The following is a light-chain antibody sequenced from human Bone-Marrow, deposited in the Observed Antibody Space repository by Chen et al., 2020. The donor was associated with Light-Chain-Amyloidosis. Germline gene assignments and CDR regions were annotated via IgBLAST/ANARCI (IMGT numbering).Light chain of an antibody. CDR2: RDT. J-gene: IGLJ2*01. CDR3: QSADSSGTYEVR. Sequence: SYDLTQTPIVSLSPGHTARITCSGDDLPTKYAYWYQQKPGQAPVMVIHRDTERPTGISERFSGSSSGTTATLTISGVQAEDEADYHCQSADSSGTYEVRFGGGTKLTVL. CDR1: DLPTKY. V-gene: IGLV3-25*03.